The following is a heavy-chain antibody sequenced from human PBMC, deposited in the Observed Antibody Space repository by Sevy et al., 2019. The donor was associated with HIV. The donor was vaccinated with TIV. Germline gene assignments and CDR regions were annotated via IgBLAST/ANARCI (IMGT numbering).Heavy chain of an antibody. V-gene: IGHV6-1*01. CDR1: GDSVSSNGVA. D-gene: IGHD1-26*01. Sequence: KQSQTLSLTCGISGDSVSSNGVAWNWIRQSPSRGLEWLGRTYYTSRWSSDYVASVKTRITINHDTSKNQFSLQLNSVTPEDTAVYYCARDYIGGSRGGEGVDPWGQGTLVTVSS. CDR3: ARDYIGGSRGGEGVDP. CDR2: TYYTSRWSS. J-gene: IGHJ5*02.